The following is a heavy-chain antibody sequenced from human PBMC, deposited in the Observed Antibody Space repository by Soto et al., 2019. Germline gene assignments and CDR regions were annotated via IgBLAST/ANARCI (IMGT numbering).Heavy chain of an antibody. CDR3: ASLNGSFLSFVDN. CDR1: GDSISSGDHY. V-gene: IGHV4-30-4*01. Sequence: QVQLQESGPGLVKPSQTLSLSCTVSGDSISSGDHYWSWIRQPPGKGLEWIAHISYGGYTFYNPSLQSRITMAVDTSKNQAYLKLSSVTAADTAVYYCASLNGSFLSFVDNWGQGNPVTVSS. J-gene: IGHJ4*02. D-gene: IGHD2-8*01. CDR2: ISYGGYT.